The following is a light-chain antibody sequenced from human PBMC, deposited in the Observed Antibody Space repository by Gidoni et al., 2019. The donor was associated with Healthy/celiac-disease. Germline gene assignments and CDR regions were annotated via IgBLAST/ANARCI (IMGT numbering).Light chain of an antibody. Sequence: DIQMTQSPSSLSASVGDGVTLTCRASQSISSSLNWYQQKPGKAPKLLIYAASSLQSGVPSRFSGSGSGTDFTLTISSLQPEDFATYYCQQSYSTFWTFGQGTKVEIK. CDR3: QQSYSTFWT. CDR2: AAS. J-gene: IGKJ1*01. V-gene: IGKV1-39*01. CDR1: QSISSS.